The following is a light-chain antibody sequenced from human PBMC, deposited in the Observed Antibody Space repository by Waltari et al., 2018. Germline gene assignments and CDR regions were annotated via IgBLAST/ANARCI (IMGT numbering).Light chain of an antibody. J-gene: IGKJ1*01. CDR2: AAS. V-gene: IGKV1-6*01. Sequence: AIQMTQSPSSLSASVGDRITITCRARQGIRNDLGWYQQKTGKAPNLLIYAASSLQSVVPSRFSGSGSGTDFTLTISSLQPEDFATYYCLQDYNYPHTFGQGTKVEIK. CDR1: QGIRND. CDR3: LQDYNYPHT.